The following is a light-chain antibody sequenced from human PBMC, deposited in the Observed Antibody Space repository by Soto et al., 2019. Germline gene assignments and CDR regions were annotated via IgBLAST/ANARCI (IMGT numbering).Light chain of an antibody. CDR3: QQYHRSPLT. CDR1: EAINNNF. Sequence: EIVLTQSPGALSVAPGETLSLSCRASEAINNNFVAWYQQRPGQVPRLLMYGASIRVSGVPDRISGRRSGTGFILNIARVEPEDSAVYLCQQYHRSPLTFGGGTQV. V-gene: IGKV3-20*01. J-gene: IGKJ4*01. CDR2: GAS.